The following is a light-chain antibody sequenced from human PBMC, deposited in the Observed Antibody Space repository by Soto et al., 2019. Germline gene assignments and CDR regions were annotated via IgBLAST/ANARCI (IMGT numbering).Light chain of an antibody. Sequence: EIVLTQSPATLSLSPGERATLSCRASQTISTYLAWYQQKPGQAPWVLIYDASNRSTGIPARFSGSGSVTDFALTISSLEPEDFAVYYCQQRRNWPLTFGGGTRVEIK. CDR1: QTISTY. J-gene: IGKJ4*01. CDR3: QQRRNWPLT. V-gene: IGKV3-11*01. CDR2: DAS.